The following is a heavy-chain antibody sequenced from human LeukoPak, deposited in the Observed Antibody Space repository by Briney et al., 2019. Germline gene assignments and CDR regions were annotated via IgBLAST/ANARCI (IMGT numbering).Heavy chain of an antibody. Sequence: PSETLSLTCAVCGGSFSGYYWSWIRQPPGKGLEWIGEINHSGSTNYNPSLKSRVIISVDTSKNQFSLKLSSVTAADTAVYYCARGSLYYYGSGRGAFDIWGQGTMVTVSS. CDR2: INHSGST. J-gene: IGHJ3*02. D-gene: IGHD3-10*01. CDR1: GGSFSGYY. CDR3: ARGSLYYYGSGRGAFDI. V-gene: IGHV4-34*01.